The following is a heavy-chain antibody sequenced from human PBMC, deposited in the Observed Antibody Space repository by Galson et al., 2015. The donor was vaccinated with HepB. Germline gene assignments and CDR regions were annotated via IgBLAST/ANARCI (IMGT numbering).Heavy chain of an antibody. CDR1: GYTFTSYA. J-gene: IGHJ4*02. Sequence: SVKVSCKASGYTFTSYAMNWVRQAPGRGLEWMGWISAYNGNTNYAQKLQGRVTMTTDTSTSTAYMELRSLRSGDTAVYYCARGGEFTQVYFDYWGQGTLVTVSS. V-gene: IGHV1-18*01. CDR2: ISAYNGNT. D-gene: IGHD3-10*01. CDR3: ARGGEFTQVYFDY.